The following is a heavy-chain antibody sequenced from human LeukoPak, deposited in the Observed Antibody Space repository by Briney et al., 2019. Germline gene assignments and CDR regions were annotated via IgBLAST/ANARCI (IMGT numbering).Heavy chain of an antibody. J-gene: IGHJ4*02. CDR2: INHSGST. CDR1: GGSFSGYY. D-gene: IGHD5-12*01. Sequence: SETLSLTCAVYGGSFSGYYWSWIRQPPGKGLEWIGEINHSGSTYYNPSLKSRVTISVDTSKNQFSLKLSSVTAADTAVYYCAREDIVPLYSWGAIKGFDYWGQGTLVTVSS. V-gene: IGHV4-34*01. CDR3: AREDIVPLYSWGAIKGFDY.